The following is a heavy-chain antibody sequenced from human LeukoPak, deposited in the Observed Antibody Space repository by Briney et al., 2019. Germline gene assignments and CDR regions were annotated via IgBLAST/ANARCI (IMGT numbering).Heavy chain of an antibody. CDR1: GFTFSSCA. CDR3: AKDAVLLWFGESSSDFDY. D-gene: IGHD3-10*01. Sequence: GGSLRLSCAASGFTFSSCAMSWVRQAPGKGLEWVSAISGSGGSTYYADSVKGRFTISRDNSKNTLYLQMNSPRAEDTAVYYCAKDAVLLWFGESSSDFDYWGQGTLVTVSS. J-gene: IGHJ4*02. V-gene: IGHV3-23*01. CDR2: ISGSGGST.